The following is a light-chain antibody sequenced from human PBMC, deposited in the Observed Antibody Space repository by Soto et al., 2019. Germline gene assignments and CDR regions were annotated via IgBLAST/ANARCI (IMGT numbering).Light chain of an antibody. V-gene: IGKV3-20*01. CDR3: QQYVSSPLT. CDR1: QSVSGRY. CDR2: DAS. Sequence: EIVLTQSPGALSLSPGERATLSCRASQSVSGRYLAWYQQKPGQAPRLLIYDASSRATGIPDRFSGSGSGTDFTLTISRLEHEDLAVYYCQQYVSSPLTFGGGTRVEIK. J-gene: IGKJ4*01.